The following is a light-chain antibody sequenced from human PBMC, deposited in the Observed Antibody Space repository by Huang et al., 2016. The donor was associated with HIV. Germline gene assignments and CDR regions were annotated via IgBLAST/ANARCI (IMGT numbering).Light chain of an antibody. CDR3: QQFGSSPPYS. V-gene: IGKV3-20*01. CDR2: RAS. Sequence: EILLTQSPDTLSLSPGERATLSCRASQSVNNNYLSWDQQKPGQAPRLLIYRASTRATGIPDRFSGSGSGTDFTLTISRLEPDDFAVYYCQQFGSSPPYSFGQGTKLEIK. CDR1: QSVNNNY. J-gene: IGKJ2*03.